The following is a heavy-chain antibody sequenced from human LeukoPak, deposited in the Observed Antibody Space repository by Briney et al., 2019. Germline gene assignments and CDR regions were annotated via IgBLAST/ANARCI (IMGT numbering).Heavy chain of an antibody. Sequence: PSETLSLTCTVSGDSISSYYWSWIRQPAGKGLEWVGRIYTSGSTNYYPSLKSRVTMSVDTSKNQFSLQLSSVTAADTAVYYCARGYCSGGNCYYFDYWGQGTLVTVSS. D-gene: IGHD2-15*01. V-gene: IGHV4-4*07. CDR2: IYTSGST. CDR3: ARGYCSGGNCYYFDY. J-gene: IGHJ4*02. CDR1: GDSISSYY.